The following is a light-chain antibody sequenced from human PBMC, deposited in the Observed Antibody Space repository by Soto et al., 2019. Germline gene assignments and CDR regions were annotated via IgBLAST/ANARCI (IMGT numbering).Light chain of an antibody. V-gene: IGKV3-15*01. CDR3: QQYNNWPPFT. Sequence: ELVMTQSPVTLSVSPGERATLSCRASQSVSNNLAWYQQKPGQAPSLLIYGASTRATGIPARFSGSGSGTEFTLTISSLKSEDFAVYYCQQYNNWPPFTFGQGTRLEIK. CDR1: QSVSNN. CDR2: GAS. J-gene: IGKJ5*01.